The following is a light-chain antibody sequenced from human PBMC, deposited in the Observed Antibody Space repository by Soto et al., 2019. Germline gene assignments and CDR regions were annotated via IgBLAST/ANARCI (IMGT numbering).Light chain of an antibody. CDR1: QSVSSSY. Sequence: EIVLTQSPGTLSLSPGEGATLSCRASQSVSSSYLGWYQQKPGQAPRLLMYGASSRATGIPERFSGSGSGTDFTLTISRLEPEDFAVYYCQQYGSSPRTFGQGTKVDI. J-gene: IGKJ1*01. CDR2: GAS. CDR3: QQYGSSPRT. V-gene: IGKV3-20*01.